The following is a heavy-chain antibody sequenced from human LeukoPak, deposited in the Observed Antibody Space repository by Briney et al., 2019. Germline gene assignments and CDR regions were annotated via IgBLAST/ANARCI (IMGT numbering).Heavy chain of an antibody. CDR1: GFTFSSYS. V-gene: IGHV3-21*01. CDR2: ISITSSYI. Sequence: GGSLRLSCAASGFTFSSYSMNWVRQAPGKGLEWVSSISITSSYIYYADSVKGRFTISRDNAKNSLFLQMNSLRAEDTAVYYCARDRNYCGDDCYPYYFDNWGQGTLVTVSS. D-gene: IGHD2-21*02. J-gene: IGHJ4*02. CDR3: ARDRNYCGDDCYPYYFDN.